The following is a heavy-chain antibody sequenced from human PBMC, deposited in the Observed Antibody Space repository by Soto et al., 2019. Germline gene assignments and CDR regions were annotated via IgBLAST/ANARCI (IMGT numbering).Heavy chain of an antibody. CDR1: GYTFTSYG. J-gene: IGHJ4*02. CDR2: SSTSNGDT. Sequence: QVQLVQSGAEVKKPGASVKVSCKTSGYTFTSYGITWVRQAPGQGLEWMWWSSTSNGDTNYVQKFQGRVTMTTDTSTGTGYMELRSLTSDDTAVYYCARDYTFPDYWGQGTLVTVSS. CDR3: ARDYTFPDY. V-gene: IGHV1-18*01. D-gene: IGHD3-3*02.